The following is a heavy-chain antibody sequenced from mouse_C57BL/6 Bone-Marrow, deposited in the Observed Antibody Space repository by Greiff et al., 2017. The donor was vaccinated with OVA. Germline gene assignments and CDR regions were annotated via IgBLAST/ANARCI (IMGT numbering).Heavy chain of an antibody. J-gene: IGHJ2*01. D-gene: IGHD4-1*01. CDR2: IRNKANGYTT. CDR1: GFTFTDYY. Sequence: EVQLMESGGGLVQPGGSLSLSCAASGFTFTDYYMSWVRQPPGKALEWLGFIRNKANGYTTEYSASVKGRFTISRDNSQSILYLQMNALRAEDSATYYCARYVGTYYFDYWGKGTTLTVAS. V-gene: IGHV7-3*01. CDR3: ARYVGTYYFDY.